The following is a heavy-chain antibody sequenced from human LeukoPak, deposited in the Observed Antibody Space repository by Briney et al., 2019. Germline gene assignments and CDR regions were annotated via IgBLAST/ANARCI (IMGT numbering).Heavy chain of an antibody. V-gene: IGHV4-59*01. CDR1: GGSISGFY. CDR2: IYYSGSA. Sequence: SETLSLTCTVSGGSISGFYWGWIRQPPGKGLEWIGFIYYSGSANYNPSLKSRVTMSVDMSKNQFSLKLSSVTAADTAFYYCARDRDSSGWFDYWGQGALVTVSA. J-gene: IGHJ4*02. D-gene: IGHD6-19*01. CDR3: ARDRDSSGWFDY.